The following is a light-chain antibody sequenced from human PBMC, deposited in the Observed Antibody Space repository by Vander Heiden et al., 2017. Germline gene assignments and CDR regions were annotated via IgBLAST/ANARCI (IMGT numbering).Light chain of an antibody. CDR1: SGHSSYA. CDR3: PTWGTGIGV. V-gene: IGLV4-69*01. Sequence: QLVLTQSPPAPASLGASVKLTCTLSSGHSSYAIAWHQQQPVKGPPYLMKLNSDGSHSKGDGIPDLFSGSSSGAARYLAISILQSEDEADYYCPTWGTGIGVFGGGTKLTVL. CDR2: LNSDGSH. J-gene: IGLJ3*02.